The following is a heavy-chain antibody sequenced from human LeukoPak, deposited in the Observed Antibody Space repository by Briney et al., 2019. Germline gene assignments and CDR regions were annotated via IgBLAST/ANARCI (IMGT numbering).Heavy chain of an antibody. J-gene: IGHJ6*02. D-gene: IGHD6-13*01. V-gene: IGHV4-59*01. Sequence: PSETLSLTCTVSGGSISSYHWRWIRQPTRKGLEWIVYISYSGTNSYHPSLMSRATISIDTSKRPLSLQLNFVTAAATACYYCAGELYSGSWSLGGMDVWGQGATVVVSS. CDR1: GGSISSYH. CDR3: AGELYSGSWSLGGMDV. CDR2: ISYSGTN.